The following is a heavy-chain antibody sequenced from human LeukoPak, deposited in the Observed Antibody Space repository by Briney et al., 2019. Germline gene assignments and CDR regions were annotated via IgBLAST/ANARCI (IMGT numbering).Heavy chain of an antibody. Sequence: SVKPSCKAFGGTVSRSATSWGRQAPRQGLEWMGGIIPIFGTANYAQKFQGRVTITADKSTSTAYMELSSLRSEDTAVYYCARGVGNDGLDDWGQGTLVTVSS. J-gene: IGHJ4*02. CDR3: ARGVGNDGLDD. CDR1: GGTVSRSA. D-gene: IGHD1-1*01. CDR2: IIPIFGTA. V-gene: IGHV1-69*06.